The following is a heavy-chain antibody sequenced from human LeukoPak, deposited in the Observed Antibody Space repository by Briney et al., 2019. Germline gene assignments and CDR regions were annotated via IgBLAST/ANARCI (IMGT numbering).Heavy chain of an antibody. J-gene: IGHJ4*02. Sequence: ASVKVSCKASGCTFTGYYMHWVRQAPGQGLEWMGWINPNSGGTNYAQKFQGRVTMTRDTSISTAYMELSRLRSDDTAVYYCARRRTYSSSSYFDYWGQGTLVTVSS. CDR3: ARRRTYSSSSYFDY. D-gene: IGHD6-6*01. CDR1: GCTFTGYY. V-gene: IGHV1-2*02. CDR2: INPNSGGT.